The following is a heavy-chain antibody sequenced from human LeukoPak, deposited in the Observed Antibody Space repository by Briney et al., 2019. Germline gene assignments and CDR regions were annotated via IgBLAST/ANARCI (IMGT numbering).Heavy chain of an antibody. J-gene: IGHJ1*01. CDR3: AKSRFYDSSGHEYFHY. Sequence: GGSLRLSCAASGFTFSNYAMSWVRQAPGKGLEWVSTISGSGGRTYYADSVKGRFTISRDNSKNMMYLQMTRLSADDTAVYYCAKSRFYDSSGHEYFHYWGQGTLVTVSS. CDR2: ISGSGGRT. D-gene: IGHD3-22*01. CDR1: GFTFSNYA. V-gene: IGHV3-23*01.